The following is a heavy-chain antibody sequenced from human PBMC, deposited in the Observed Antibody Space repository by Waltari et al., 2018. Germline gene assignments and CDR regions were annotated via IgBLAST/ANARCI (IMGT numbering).Heavy chain of an antibody. V-gene: IGHV4-39*01. Sequence: QLQLQESGPGLVKPSETLSLTCTVSGDSISSDSYYWGWLRQPLGKGLAWIGTVHFTGTTYYKPSLESRVTISVDTSNNRFSLKLTSVTAADTAIYYCARLDYSALRRGCDPWGQGTLVTVSS. D-gene: IGHD4-4*01. CDR1: GDSISSDSYY. CDR2: VHFTGTT. CDR3: ARLDYSALRRGCDP. J-gene: IGHJ5*02.